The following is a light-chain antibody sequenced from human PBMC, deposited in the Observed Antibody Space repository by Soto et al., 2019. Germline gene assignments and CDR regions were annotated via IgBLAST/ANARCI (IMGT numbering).Light chain of an antibody. V-gene: IGKV3-20*01. CDR2: GAS. Sequence: EVVLTQSPGTLSLSPGERAALSCRASPSVSSSYLAWYQQKPGQALRLLIYGASNRATGIPDRFSGSGSGTDFTLTINRLEPEDFAVYYCQQYGSSHTFGQGTKLEIK. CDR1: PSVSSSY. CDR3: QQYGSSHT. J-gene: IGKJ2*01.